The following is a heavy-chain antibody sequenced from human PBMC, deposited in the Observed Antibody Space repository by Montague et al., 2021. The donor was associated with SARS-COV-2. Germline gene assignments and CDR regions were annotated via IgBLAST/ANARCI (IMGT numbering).Heavy chain of an antibody. V-gene: IGHV4-39*01. CDR3: TRHVHMTWPEPSPGFDY. D-gene: IGHD1-1*01. J-gene: IGHJ4*02. CDR2: VHYSGRP. Sequence: SETLSLTCTVPGDSISSSSYNWGWIRQPPGKGLEWIGSVHYSGRPYYNPSLKSRVTIYVDTSKNQLSLKLSSVTAADTAVYYCTRHVHMTWPEPSPGFDYWGQATLVTVSS. CDR1: GDSISSSSYN.